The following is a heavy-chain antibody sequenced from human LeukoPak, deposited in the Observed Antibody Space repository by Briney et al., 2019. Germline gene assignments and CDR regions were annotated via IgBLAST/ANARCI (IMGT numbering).Heavy chain of an antibody. J-gene: IGHJ4*02. D-gene: IGHD6-13*01. CDR2: ISGTGDST. CDR3: AKGSSAVGGGLHADY. Sequence: GGSLRLSCASSGFTFSSYVMTWVRQAPGKGLEWISGISGTGDSTYYADSVKGRFTISRDNSKNTVYLQMNSLRVEDTAVYYCAKGSSAVGGGLHADYWGQGTLVTVSS. V-gene: IGHV3-23*01. CDR1: GFTFSSYV.